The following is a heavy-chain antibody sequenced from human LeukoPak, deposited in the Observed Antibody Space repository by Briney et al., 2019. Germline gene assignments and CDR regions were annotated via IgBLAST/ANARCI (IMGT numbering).Heavy chain of an antibody. CDR3: ARDRGSGYLSDY. Sequence: ASVKVSCKASGYTFTGYYMHWVRQAPGQGLEWMGWINLNSGGTNYAQKFQGRVTMTRDTSISTAYMELSRLRSDDTAVYYCARDRGSGYLSDYWGQGTLVTVSS. D-gene: IGHD3-3*01. CDR2: INLNSGGT. CDR1: GYTFTGYY. V-gene: IGHV1-2*02. J-gene: IGHJ4*02.